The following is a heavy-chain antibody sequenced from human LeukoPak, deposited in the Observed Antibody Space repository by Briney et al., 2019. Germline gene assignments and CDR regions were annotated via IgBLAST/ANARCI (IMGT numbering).Heavy chain of an antibody. CDR3: ARSGFAVPFDY. CDR1: GYTFTGYY. V-gene: IGHV1-2*06. Sequence: ASVRVSCKASGYTFTGYYMHWVRQAPGQGLEWMGRINPSSGGTNYAQKFQGRVTMTRDTSISTAYMELSRLRSDDTAVYYCARSGFAVPFDYWGQGTLVTVSS. J-gene: IGHJ4*02. CDR2: INPSSGGT. D-gene: IGHD2-21*01.